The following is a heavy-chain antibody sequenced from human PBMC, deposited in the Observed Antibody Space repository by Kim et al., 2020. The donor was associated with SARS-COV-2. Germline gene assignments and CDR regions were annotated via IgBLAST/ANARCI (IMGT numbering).Heavy chain of an antibody. CDR3: ARDSCGYYSYYYYGMDV. J-gene: IGHJ6*02. CDR2: IIPIFGTA. Sequence: SVKVSCKASGGTFSSYAISWVRQAPGQGLEWMGGIIPIFGTANYAQKFQGRVTITADESTSTAYMELSSLRSEDTAVYYCARDSCGYYSYYYYGMDVWGQGTTVTVSS. V-gene: IGHV1-69*13. CDR1: GGTFSSYA. D-gene: IGHD3-22*01.